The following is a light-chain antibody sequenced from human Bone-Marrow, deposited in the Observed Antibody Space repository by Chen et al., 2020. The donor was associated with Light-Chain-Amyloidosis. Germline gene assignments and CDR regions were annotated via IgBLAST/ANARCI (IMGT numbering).Light chain of an antibody. CDR1: NIGSTS. CDR2: DDS. Sequence: SYVLTQPSSVSVAPGQTATIACGGNNIGSTSVHWYQQTPGQAPLLVVYDDSDRPSGIPERVSGSNSGNTATQTISRVEAGDEADYCCQVWDRSSDRPVFGGGTKLTV. V-gene: IGLV3-21*02. CDR3: QVWDRSSDRPV. J-gene: IGLJ3*02.